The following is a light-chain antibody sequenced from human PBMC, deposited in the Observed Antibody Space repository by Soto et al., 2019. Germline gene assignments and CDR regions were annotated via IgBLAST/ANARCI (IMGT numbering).Light chain of an antibody. CDR2: DAS. CDR3: QQSYIAPRA. J-gene: IGKJ1*01. Sequence: DIQMTQSPSSLPASVGDRVTITCRASQSISRYLNWYQYIPGKAPKLLIYDASTLQSVVPSRFSGFGSGTDFTLIISSLQPEDFATYYCQQSYIAPRAFGQGTKVEVK. V-gene: IGKV1-39*01. CDR1: QSISRY.